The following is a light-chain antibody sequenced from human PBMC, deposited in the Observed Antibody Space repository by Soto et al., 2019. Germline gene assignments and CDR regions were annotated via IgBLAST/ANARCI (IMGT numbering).Light chain of an antibody. CDR3: QQLNSFPIT. CDR2: AAS. J-gene: IGKJ5*01. V-gene: IGKV1-39*01. Sequence: DIQMTQSPSSLSASVGDRVTITCRASQSIGKHLNWYQQKPGKAPKFLIYAASNLQSGVPSRFSGSGSGTDFTLTITSLQPEDFGTYYCQQLNSFPITSGQGTRLEIK. CDR1: QSIGKH.